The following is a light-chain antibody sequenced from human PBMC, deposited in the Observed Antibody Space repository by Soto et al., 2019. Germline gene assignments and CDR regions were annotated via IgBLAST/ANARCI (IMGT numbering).Light chain of an antibody. Sequence: DVQLTQSPSSLFVSIGDRVTITCRASQGINNYLAWYQQKPGKVPNLQIYAASTLQSGVPSRFSGNGSGTDFTLTISSLQPEDVATYYCQKFNSVPTFGGGTKVEI. CDR3: QKFNSVPT. CDR2: AAS. V-gene: IGKV1-27*01. CDR1: QGINNY. J-gene: IGKJ4*01.